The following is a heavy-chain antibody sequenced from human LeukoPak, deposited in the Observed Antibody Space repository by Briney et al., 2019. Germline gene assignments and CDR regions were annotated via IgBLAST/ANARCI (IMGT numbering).Heavy chain of an antibody. CDR1: GFTFSSYA. D-gene: IGHD5-24*01. J-gene: IGHJ4*02. CDR3: ATDAEMATITPFGY. CDR2: ISASGAVT. V-gene: IGHV3-23*01. Sequence: GGSLRLSCSASGFTFSSYAMSWVRQAPGKGLEWVSGISASGAVTYYADSVKGRFTVSRDNSKNTLYLQMNSLRAEDTAVYYCATDAEMATITPFGYWGQGTLVTVSS.